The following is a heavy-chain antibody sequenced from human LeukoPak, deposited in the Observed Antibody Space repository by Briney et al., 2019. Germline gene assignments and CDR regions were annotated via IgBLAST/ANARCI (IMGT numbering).Heavy chain of an antibody. J-gene: IGHJ3*02. D-gene: IGHD6-13*01. CDR1: GGSFSGYY. CDR3: ATGRLVGIRQQSIAAAGYKENDAFDI. CDR2: INHSGST. V-gene: IGHV4-34*01. Sequence: PSETLSLTCAVYGGSFSGYYWSWIRQPPGKGLEWIGEINHSGSTNYNPSLKSRVAISVDTSKNQFSLKLSSVTAADTAVYYCATGRLVGIRQQSIAAAGYKENDAFDIWGQGTMVTVSS.